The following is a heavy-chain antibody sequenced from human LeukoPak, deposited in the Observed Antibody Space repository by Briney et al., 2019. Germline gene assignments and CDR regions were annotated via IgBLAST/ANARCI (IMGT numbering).Heavy chain of an antibody. J-gene: IGHJ3*01. CDR2: IYYSGST. Sequence: SETLSLTCTVSGGSIRNSNYYWGWIRQPPGKGLEWIGSIYYSGSTYYNPSLKSRVTISVDTSKNQFALKLSSVTAADTAVYYCAHFRGGAFDFWGQGTMVTVSA. CDR3: AHFRGGAFDF. V-gene: IGHV4-39*01. CDR1: GGSIRNSNYY. D-gene: IGHD3-16*01.